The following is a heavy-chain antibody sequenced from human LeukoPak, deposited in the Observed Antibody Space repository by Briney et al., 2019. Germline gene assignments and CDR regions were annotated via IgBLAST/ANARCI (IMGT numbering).Heavy chain of an antibody. CDR3: ARLKDSSGYYYLLGFDY. J-gene: IGHJ4*02. V-gene: IGHV4-34*01. CDR2: INHSGST. D-gene: IGHD3-22*01. CDR1: GGSFSGYY. Sequence: PSETLSLTCAVYGGSFSGYYWSWIRQPPGKGLEWIGEINHSGSTNYNPSLKSRVTISVDTSKNQFSLKLSSVTAADTAVYYCARLKDSSGYYYLLGFDYWGQGTLVTVSS.